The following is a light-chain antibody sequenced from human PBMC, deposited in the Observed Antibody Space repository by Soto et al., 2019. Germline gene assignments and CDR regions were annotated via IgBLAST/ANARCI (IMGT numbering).Light chain of an antibody. J-gene: IGKJ5*01. CDR2: DAS. CDR1: QSVSHY. V-gene: IGKV3-11*01. Sequence: EVVLTQSPATLSLSPGERATLSCRASQSVSHYLAWYQQKPGQAPRLLIYDASNRATGTPARLSGSGSGTHFTLTISSLEPEDFAVYYCQQREHWPPLTFGQGTRLEI. CDR3: QQREHWPPLT.